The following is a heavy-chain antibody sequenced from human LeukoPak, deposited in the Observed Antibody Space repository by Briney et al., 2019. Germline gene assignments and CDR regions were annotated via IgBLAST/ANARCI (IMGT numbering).Heavy chain of an antibody. CDR3: ARNRMQLWLPFDY. V-gene: IGHV4-39*01. CDR1: GASISSSSHY. J-gene: IGHJ4*02. Sequence: PSETLSLTCTVSGASISSSSHYWGWIRQPPGKGLEWIGSFYYTGSIYYNPSVKSRVTISVDTSKSQFSLKLSSVTAADTAVYYCARNRMQLWLPFDYWGQGTLVTVSS. D-gene: IGHD5-18*01. CDR2: FYYTGSI.